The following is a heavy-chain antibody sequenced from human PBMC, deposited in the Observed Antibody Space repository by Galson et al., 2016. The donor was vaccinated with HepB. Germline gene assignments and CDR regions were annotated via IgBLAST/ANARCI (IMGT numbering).Heavy chain of an antibody. Sequence: TLSLTCTVSGGSISTGNYYWSWIRQPAGKGLEWIGRIYTSGSTNYSPSLNSRVTISVDTSKNQFSLKLTSVTAADTAVYYCARHGDGYTYGNNWFDPWGQGTLVTVSS. CDR3: ARHGDGYTYGNNWFDP. CDR1: GGSISTGNYY. J-gene: IGHJ5*02. V-gene: IGHV4-61*02. D-gene: IGHD5-18*01. CDR2: IYTSGST.